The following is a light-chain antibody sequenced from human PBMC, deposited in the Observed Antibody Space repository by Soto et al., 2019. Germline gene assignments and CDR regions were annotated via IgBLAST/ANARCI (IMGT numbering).Light chain of an antibody. CDR2: RNN. Sequence: QSMLTQPPSASGTPGQRVTISCSGSSSNIGRNFVYWYQQLPGKAPKLLIYRNNQRPSGVPDRFSGSKSGTSASLAISGLRSEDEADYYCAAWDDSLSGVVFGGGTKLTVL. J-gene: IGLJ2*01. CDR3: AAWDDSLSGVV. V-gene: IGLV1-47*01. CDR1: SSNIGRNF.